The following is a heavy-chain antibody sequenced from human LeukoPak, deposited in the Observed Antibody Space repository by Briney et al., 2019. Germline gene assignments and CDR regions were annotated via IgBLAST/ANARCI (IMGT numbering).Heavy chain of an antibody. CDR2: MHFSGST. D-gene: IGHD5-12*01. CDR1: GGSISSSHYY. J-gene: IGHJ4*02. V-gene: IGHV4-39*01. Sequence: SSETLSLTCTVSGGSISSSHYYWGWVRQPPGRGLEWIGNMHFSGSTYYNPSLKSRVTISVDTSKNQFSLKLSSVTAADTAVYYCARQAISGYDPPPFDSWGQGTLVTVSS. CDR3: ARQAISGYDPPPFDS.